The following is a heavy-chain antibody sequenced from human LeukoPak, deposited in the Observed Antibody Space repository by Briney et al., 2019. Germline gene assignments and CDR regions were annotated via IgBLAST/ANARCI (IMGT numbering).Heavy chain of an antibody. CDR2: ISSSSSTI. CDR3: ARAYFDWMPIIINLDAFDI. V-gene: IGHV3-48*01. Sequence: PGGSLRLSCAASGFTFSSYSMNWVRQAPGKGLEWVSYISSSSSTIYYADSVKGRFTISRDNAKNSLYLQMNSLRAEDTAVYYCARAYFDWMPIIINLDAFDIWGQGTMVTVSS. D-gene: IGHD3-9*01. CDR1: GFTFSSYS. J-gene: IGHJ3*02.